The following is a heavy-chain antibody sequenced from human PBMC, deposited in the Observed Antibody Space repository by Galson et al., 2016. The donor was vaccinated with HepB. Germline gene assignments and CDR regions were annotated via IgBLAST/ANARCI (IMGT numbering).Heavy chain of an antibody. Sequence: SETLSLTCTVSGGSVSSDNYFWSWIRQPPGKELEWIGYIYYSGSTNYNPSLKSRVTISVDTSKNQFSLKLSSVTAADTAVYYCARVIALYGDYRSNSGFFNLWGRGTLVTVSS. J-gene: IGHJ2*01. V-gene: IGHV4-61*01. CDR2: IYYSGST. CDR1: GGSVSSDNYF. CDR3: ARVIALYGDYRSNSGFFNL. D-gene: IGHD4-17*01.